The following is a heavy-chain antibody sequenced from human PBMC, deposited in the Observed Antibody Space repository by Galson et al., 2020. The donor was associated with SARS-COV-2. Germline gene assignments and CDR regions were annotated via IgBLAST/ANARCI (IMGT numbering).Heavy chain of an antibody. CDR1: GFTFDDYA. D-gene: IGHD3-16*02. CDR3: AKVMGELSLYNAILDD. J-gene: IGHJ4*01. Sequence: TGGYLRLSCAASGFTFDDYAMHWVRQAPGKGLEWVSGISWNSGSIGYADSVKGRFTISRDNAKNSLYLQMNSLRAEDTALYYCAKVMGELSLYNAILDDWGQEPWSPSPQ. CDR2: ISWNSGSI. V-gene: IGHV3-9*01.